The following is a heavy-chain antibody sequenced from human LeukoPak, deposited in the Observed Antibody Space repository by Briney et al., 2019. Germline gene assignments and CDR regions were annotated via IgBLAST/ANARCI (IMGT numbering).Heavy chain of an antibody. Sequence: GGSLRLSCAASGFTFSTYSMNWVRQAPGKGLECVSYISGSSGTIYYAASVKGRFTISRDNAKNSLYLQMNSLRAEDTAVYYCARRPEFGVLYYMDVWGKGTTVTVSS. D-gene: IGHD3-16*01. V-gene: IGHV3-48*01. CDR1: GFTFSTYS. CDR3: ARRPEFGVLYYMDV. J-gene: IGHJ6*03. CDR2: ISGSSGTI.